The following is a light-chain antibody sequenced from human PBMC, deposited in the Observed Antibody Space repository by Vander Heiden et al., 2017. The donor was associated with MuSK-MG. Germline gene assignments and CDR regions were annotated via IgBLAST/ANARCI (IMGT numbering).Light chain of an antibody. J-gene: IGLJ2*01. CDR3: SSYVTNRDVI. CDR2: DVS. Sequence: QSALTQPASVSGSSGQSITLSCPGTSSDVGGFNYVSWYQQHPGKAPKLMIYDVSNRPSGVSNRFSGSKSGNTASLTISGLQAEDEADYYCSSYVTNRDVIFGGGTKLTVL. CDR1: SSDVGGFNY. V-gene: IGLV2-14*03.